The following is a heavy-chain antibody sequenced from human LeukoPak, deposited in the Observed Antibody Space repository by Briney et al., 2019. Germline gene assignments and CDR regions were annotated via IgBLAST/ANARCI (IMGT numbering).Heavy chain of an antibody. D-gene: IGHD1-26*01. Sequence: ASVKVSCKASGGTFSSYAISWVRQAPGQGLEWMGGIIPIFGTANYAQKFQGRVTITADESTSTAYMELSSLRSEDTAVYYWARGSIVGATTPDFDYWGQGTLVTVSS. CDR3: ARGSIVGATTPDFDY. CDR2: IIPIFGTA. V-gene: IGHV1-69*13. CDR1: GGTFSSYA. J-gene: IGHJ4*02.